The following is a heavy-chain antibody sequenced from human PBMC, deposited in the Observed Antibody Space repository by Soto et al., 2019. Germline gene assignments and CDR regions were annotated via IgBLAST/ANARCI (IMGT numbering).Heavy chain of an antibody. D-gene: IGHD3-10*01. CDR1: GGSISNHY. CDR2: IYYNGNT. CDR3: AKGITMVENHAPTKDFDY. V-gene: IGHV4-59*11. J-gene: IGHJ4*02. Sequence: SETLSLTCSVSGGSISNHYWSWIRQPPGKGLEWIGYIYYNGNTNYNPSLKSRVTMSVDTSRNQISLKLTTVTAADTAVYYCAKGITMVENHAPTKDFDYWGKGTLVTVSS.